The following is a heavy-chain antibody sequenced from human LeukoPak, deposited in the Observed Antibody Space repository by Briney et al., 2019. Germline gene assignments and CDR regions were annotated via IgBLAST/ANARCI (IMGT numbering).Heavy chain of an antibody. CDR1: GFTFSSYA. V-gene: IGHV3-30*04. D-gene: IGHD1-26*01. J-gene: IGHJ2*01. CDR2: ISYDGSNK. Sequence: PGRSLRLSCAASGFTFSSYAMHWVRQAPDKGLEWVAVISYDGSNKYYADSVKGRFTISRDNSKNTLYLQMNTLRAEDTAIYYCAKDRTVGASYWYFDLWGRGTLVTVSS. CDR3: AKDRTVGASYWYFDL.